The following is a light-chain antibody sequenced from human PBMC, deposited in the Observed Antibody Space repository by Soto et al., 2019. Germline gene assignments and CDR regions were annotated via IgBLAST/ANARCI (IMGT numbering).Light chain of an antibody. CDR2: EVS. V-gene: IGLV2-8*01. CDR1: SSDVGGYNY. CDR3: TSYAGSNNWV. Sequence: QSVLTQPASVSGSPGQSITISCTGTSSDVGGYNYVSWYQQHPGKAPKLMIYEVSKRPSGVPDRFSGSKSGNTASLTVSGLQAEGEEDYYCTSYAGSNNWVFGGGTKVTVL. J-gene: IGLJ3*02.